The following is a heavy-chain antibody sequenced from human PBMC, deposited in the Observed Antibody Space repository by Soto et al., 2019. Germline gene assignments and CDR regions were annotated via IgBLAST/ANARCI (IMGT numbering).Heavy chain of an antibody. CDR3: AREGSNYYGMDV. V-gene: IGHV1-46*01. CDR1: GYTFTNYY. CDR2: INPSGGST. J-gene: IGHJ6*02. Sequence: QVQLVQSGAEVKKPGASVKVSCKASGYTFTNYYMHWVRQAPGQGLEWMGVINPSGGSTTYAQKFRGRVTMTRDTSTSTVYMELSSLRSEDTTVYYCAREGSNYYGMDVWGQGTTVTVSS.